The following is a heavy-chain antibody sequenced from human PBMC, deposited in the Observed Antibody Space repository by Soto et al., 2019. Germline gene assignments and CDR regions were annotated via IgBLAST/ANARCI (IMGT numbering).Heavy chain of an antibody. J-gene: IGHJ4*02. V-gene: IGHV3-30-3*01. Sequence: QVQLVESGGGVVQPGRSLRLSCAASGFTFSSYAMHWVRQAPGKGLEWVAVISYDGSNKYYADSVKGRFTISRDNSKNTLYLQMNSLRAEDTAVYYSAFNLGADSYCFDYWGQGTLVTVSS. D-gene: IGHD3-16*01. CDR1: GFTFSSYA. CDR2: ISYDGSNK. CDR3: AFNLGADSYCFDY.